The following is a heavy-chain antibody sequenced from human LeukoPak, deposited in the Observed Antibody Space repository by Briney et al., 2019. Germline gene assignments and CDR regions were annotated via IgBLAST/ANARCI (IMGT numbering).Heavy chain of an antibody. CDR3: AREDQYNYGFGAFDY. D-gene: IGHD5-18*01. J-gene: IGHJ4*02. Sequence: SETLSLTCTVSGASISSDDYYWSWLRQPPGKGLEWIGYIYYSGSTYYNPSLKSRVTITVDTSKNQFSLKLNSVTVADTAVYYCAREDQYNYGFGAFDYWGQGTLVTVSS. V-gene: IGHV4-30-4*01. CDR1: GASISSDDYY. CDR2: IYYSGST.